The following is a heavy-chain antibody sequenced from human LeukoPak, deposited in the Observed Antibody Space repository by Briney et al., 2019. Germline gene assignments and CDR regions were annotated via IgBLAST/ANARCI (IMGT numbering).Heavy chain of an antibody. CDR3: ARGLRFLEWLNWFDP. Sequence: GGSLRLSCAASGFTFSSYSMNWVRQAPGKGLEWVSYISSSSSTIYYAGSVKGRFTISRDNAKNSLYLQMNSLRAEDTAVYYCARGLRFLEWLNWFDPWGQGTLVTVSS. V-gene: IGHV3-48*01. J-gene: IGHJ5*02. CDR2: ISSSSSTI. CDR1: GFTFSSYS. D-gene: IGHD3-3*01.